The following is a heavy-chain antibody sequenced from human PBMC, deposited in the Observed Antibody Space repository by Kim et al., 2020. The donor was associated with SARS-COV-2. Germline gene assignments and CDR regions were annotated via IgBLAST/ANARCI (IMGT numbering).Heavy chain of an antibody. V-gene: IGHV1-18*01. CDR3: VGDNDDIAVVEGDVYYHYFGMEV. Sequence: ASVKVSCKASGYTFSSYGISWVRQAPGQGLEWMGWISGYNGNTNYAQKFQGRVTMTTDTSTSTAYMELRSLRSDDTAVYFCVGDNDDIAVVEGDVYYHYFGMEVWGQRATVIVSS. D-gene: IGHD2-15*01. J-gene: IGHJ6*02. CDR2: ISGYNGNT. CDR1: GYTFSSYG.